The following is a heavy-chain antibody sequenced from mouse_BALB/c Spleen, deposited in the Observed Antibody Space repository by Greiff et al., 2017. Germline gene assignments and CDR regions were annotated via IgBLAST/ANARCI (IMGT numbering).Heavy chain of an antibody. J-gene: IGHJ3*01. CDR3: ARAIYDGYYPWFAY. Sequence: EVMLVESGGGLVKPGGSLKLSCAASGFTFSSYAMSWVRQTPEKRLEWVASISSGGSTYYPDSVKGRFTISRDNARNILYLQMSSLRSEDTAMYYCARAIYDGYYPWFAYWGQGTLVTVSA. CDR1: GFTFSSYA. CDR2: ISSGGST. V-gene: IGHV5-6-5*01. D-gene: IGHD2-3*01.